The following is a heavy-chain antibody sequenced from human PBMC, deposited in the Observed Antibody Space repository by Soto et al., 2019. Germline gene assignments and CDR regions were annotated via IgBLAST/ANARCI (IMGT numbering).Heavy chain of an antibody. CDR1: GFPFTVYW. V-gene: IGHV3-7*05. CDR3: ARIGYSSSSFDY. J-gene: IGHJ4*02. Sequence: GGSLRLSCAASGFPFTVYWMSWVRQSPGKGLEWVANIKKDGSEIDFAGSLKGRFTISSDNAKNSVYLQMNSLRAEDTAVYYCARIGYSSSSFDYWGQGTLVTVSS. D-gene: IGHD6-6*01. CDR2: IKKDGSEI.